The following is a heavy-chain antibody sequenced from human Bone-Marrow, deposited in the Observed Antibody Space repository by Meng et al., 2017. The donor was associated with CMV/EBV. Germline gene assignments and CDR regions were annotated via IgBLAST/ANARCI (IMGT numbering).Heavy chain of an antibody. D-gene: IGHD3-3*01. CDR3: ARGSMSGKLLRYYYGMDV. CDR1: GGTFSSYA. V-gene: IGHV1-69*05. CDR2: IIPIFGTA. Sequence: SVKVSCKASGGTFSSYAISWVRQAPGQGLEWMGGIIPIFGTANYAQKFQGRVTITTDESTSTAYMELSSLRSEDTAVYYCARGSMSGKLLRYYYGMDVWGQGNTVTVSS. J-gene: IGHJ6*02.